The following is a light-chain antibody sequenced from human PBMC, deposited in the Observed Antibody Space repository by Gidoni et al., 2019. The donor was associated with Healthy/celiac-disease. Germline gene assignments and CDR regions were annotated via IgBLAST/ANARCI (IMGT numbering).Light chain of an antibody. CDR2: GAS. CDR3: QQYGSSPLT. J-gene: IGKJ4*01. Sequence: EIVLTQSPGTLSWSPGDRATLSCRASQSVSSSYLAWYQQKPGQAPRLLIYGASSRATGIPDKCSGSGYGTDFTLTISRLEPEDCAVYYCQQYGSSPLTFGGGTKVEIK. V-gene: IGKV3-20*01. CDR1: QSVSSSY.